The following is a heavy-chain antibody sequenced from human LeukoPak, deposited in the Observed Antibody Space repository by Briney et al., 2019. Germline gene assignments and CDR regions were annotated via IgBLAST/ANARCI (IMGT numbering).Heavy chain of an antibody. CDR3: ARDLRPYGSGSYSAFDI. J-gene: IGHJ3*02. D-gene: IGHD3-10*01. Sequence: GGSLRLSCAASGFTFSDAWMSWVRQAPGKGLEWVANIKQDGSEKYYVDSVKGRFTISRDNAKNSLYLQMNSLGAEDTAVYYCARDLRPYGSGSYSAFDIWGQGTMVTVSS. V-gene: IGHV3-7*01. CDR1: GFTFSDAW. CDR2: IKQDGSEK.